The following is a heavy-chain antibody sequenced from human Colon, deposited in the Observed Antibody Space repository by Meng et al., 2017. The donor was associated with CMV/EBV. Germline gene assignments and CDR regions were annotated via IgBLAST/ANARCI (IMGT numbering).Heavy chain of an antibody. D-gene: IGHD1-7*01. CDR3: AKIYWNYKGLIDY. CDR1: GYTFTSYD. V-gene: IGHV1-8*01. CDR2: MNPNSGNT. J-gene: IGHJ4*02. Sequence: ASVKVSCKASGYTFTSYDINWVRQATGQGLEWMGWMNPNSGNTGYAQKFQGRVTMTRNTSISTAYMELSSLRSEDTAVYYCAKIYWNYKGLIDYWGQGTPVTVSS.